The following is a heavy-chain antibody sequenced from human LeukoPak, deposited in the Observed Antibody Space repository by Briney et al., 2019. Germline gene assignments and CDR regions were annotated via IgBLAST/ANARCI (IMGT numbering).Heavy chain of an antibody. V-gene: IGHV3-48*01. CDR1: GFTFSIYG. J-gene: IGHJ5*02. Sequence: GGSLRLSCAASGFTFSIYGMNWVRQAPGKGLEWVSYISEDSSIIHHADSVKGRFTISRDNAKNSLYLQMNSLRVEDTAVYYCARGAARRDNWFDHWGRGTLVTVSS. CDR3: ARGAARRDNWFDH. CDR2: ISEDSSII. D-gene: IGHD6-6*01.